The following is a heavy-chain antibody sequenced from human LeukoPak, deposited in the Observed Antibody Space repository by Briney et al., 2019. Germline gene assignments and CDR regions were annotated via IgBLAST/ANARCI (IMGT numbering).Heavy chain of an antibody. J-gene: IGHJ4*02. D-gene: IGHD1-1*01. CDR1: GDSVSSNSAA. Sequence: SQTLSLTCAISGDSVSSNSAAWNWVRQSPSRDLEWLARTYYRSKWYNDYAVSVKSRVTINPDTSKNHFSLHLNSVTPEDTAVYYCTREVESAFDYWGQGTLVTVSS. CDR3: TREVESAFDY. CDR2: TYYRSKWYN. V-gene: IGHV6-1*01.